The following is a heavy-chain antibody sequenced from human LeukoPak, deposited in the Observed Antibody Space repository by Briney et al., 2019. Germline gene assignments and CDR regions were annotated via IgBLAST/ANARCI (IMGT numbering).Heavy chain of an antibody. CDR2: ISYDGSNK. D-gene: IGHD6-6*01. CDR3: AKVQYSSSPGDY. J-gene: IGHJ4*02. V-gene: IGHV3-30*18. CDR1: GFTFSSYG. Sequence: GGSLRLSCAASGFTFSSYGMHWVRQAPGKGLEWVAVISYDGSNKYYADSVKGRFTISRDNSKNTLYLQMNSLRAEDMAVYYCAKVQYSSSPGDYWGQGTLVTVSS.